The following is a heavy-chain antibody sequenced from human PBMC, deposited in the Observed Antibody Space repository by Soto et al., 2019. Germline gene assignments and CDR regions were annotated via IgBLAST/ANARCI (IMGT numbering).Heavy chain of an antibody. D-gene: IGHD5-12*01. CDR1: GFTFSNAW. CDR3: TTDEIRYDLLYYYDGMDV. V-gene: IGHV3-15*07. CDR2: IKSKTDGGTT. Sequence: EVQLVESGGGLVKPGGSLRLSCAASGFTFSNAWMNWVRQAPGKGLEWVGRIKSKTDGGTTDYAAPVKGRFTISRDNSKNTLYLQMNSLKTEDTAVYYCTTDEIRYDLLYYYDGMDVWGQGTTVTVSS. J-gene: IGHJ6*02.